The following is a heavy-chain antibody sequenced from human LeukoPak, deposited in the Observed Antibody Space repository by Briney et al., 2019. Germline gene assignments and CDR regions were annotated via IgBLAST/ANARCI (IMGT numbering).Heavy chain of an antibody. J-gene: IGHJ4*02. V-gene: IGHV3-53*01. CDR3: ASLARDY. D-gene: IGHD3-3*02. CDR2: IHNDGST. CDR1: AFIVSNTY. Sequence: GGSLRLSCAAYAFIVSNTYMTWVRQAPGKGLEWVSVIHNDGSTYYADSVKGRFTISRDNSKNMLFLRMNSLRVEDTAVYFCASLARDYWGQGTLVSVSS.